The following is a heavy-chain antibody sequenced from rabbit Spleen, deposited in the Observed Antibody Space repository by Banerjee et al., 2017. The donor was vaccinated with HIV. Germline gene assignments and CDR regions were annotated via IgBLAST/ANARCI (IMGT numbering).Heavy chain of an antibody. CDR3: ARKYGGYGYAIDL. J-gene: IGHJ4*01. CDR1: GFSFSSSYW. Sequence: LEESGGGLVQPEGSLTLTCTASGFSFSSSYWICWVRQAPGKGLEWIACIYAGSSGSTYYASWAKGRFTISKTSSTTVTLQMTSLTAADTATYFCARKYGGYGYAIDLWGPGTLVTVS. CDR2: IYAGSSGST. V-gene: IGHV1S45*01. D-gene: IGHD6-1*01.